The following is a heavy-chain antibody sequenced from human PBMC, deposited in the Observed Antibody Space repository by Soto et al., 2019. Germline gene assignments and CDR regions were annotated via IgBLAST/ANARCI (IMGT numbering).Heavy chain of an antibody. V-gene: IGHV3-30*18. CDR3: EKDQGGTWIQPRLVY. Sequence: PGGSLRLSCAASGFTFSSYGMHWVRQAPGKGLEWVAVISYDGSNKYYADSVKGRFTISRDNSKNTLYLQMNSLRAEDTAVYYCEKDQGGTWIQPRLVYWGQGTLVTVYS. CDR2: ISYDGSNK. CDR1: GFTFSSYG. J-gene: IGHJ4*02. D-gene: IGHD5-18*01.